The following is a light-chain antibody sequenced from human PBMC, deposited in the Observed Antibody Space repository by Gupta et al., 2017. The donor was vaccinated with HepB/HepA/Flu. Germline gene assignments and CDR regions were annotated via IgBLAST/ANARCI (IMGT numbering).Light chain of an antibody. Sequence: DIQMTQSPSSLSASVGDRITITCRASQTISTYLNWYQVKPGKAPKLLIYAASTLQSGVPSRFGASGSGTDFTLTISSLQPEDFATYYCQQSDSSPRTFGQGSKVEIK. J-gene: IGKJ1*01. CDR1: QTISTY. CDR2: AAS. V-gene: IGKV1-39*01. CDR3: QQSDSSPRT.